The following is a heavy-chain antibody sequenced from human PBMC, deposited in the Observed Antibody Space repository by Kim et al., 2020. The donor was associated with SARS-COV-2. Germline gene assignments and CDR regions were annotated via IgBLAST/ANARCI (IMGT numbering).Heavy chain of an antibody. V-gene: IGHV3-21*01. J-gene: IGHJ6*01. CDR3: ARDPTERGNSYYYGLDV. Sequence: GGSLRLSCAASGFSFSTYTLTWVRQAPGQGLEWVSSITASSGYIYYSDSVKGRFTISRDNVKNFVYLQMNSLRAEDTALYYCARDPTERGNSYYYGLDV. CDR2: ITASSGYI. CDR1: GFSFSTYT.